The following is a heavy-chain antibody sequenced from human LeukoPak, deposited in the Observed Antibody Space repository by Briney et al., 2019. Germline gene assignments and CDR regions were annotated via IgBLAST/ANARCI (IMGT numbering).Heavy chain of an antibody. J-gene: IGHJ6*03. CDR3: AKRYDSSGWYGDYYYYYMDV. CDR2: ISSSSSYI. V-gene: IGHV3-21*01. D-gene: IGHD6-19*01. Sequence: GGSLRLSCAASGFTFSSYSMHWVRQAPGKGLEWVSYISSSSSYIYYADSVKGRFTISRDNAKNSLYLQMNSLRAEDTAVYYCAKRYDSSGWYGDYYYYYMDVWGKGTTVTVSS. CDR1: GFTFSSYS.